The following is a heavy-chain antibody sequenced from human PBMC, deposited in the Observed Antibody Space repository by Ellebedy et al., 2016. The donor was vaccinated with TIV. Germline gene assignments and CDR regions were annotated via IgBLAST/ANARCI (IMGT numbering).Heavy chain of an antibody. CDR3: AKGLGGLQLWFDP. CDR1: GGSLRGYY. V-gene: IGHV4-34*01. J-gene: IGHJ5*02. D-gene: IGHD1-1*01. Sequence: MPSETLSLTCAVSGGSLRGYYWSWIRQPPGKGLEWIGEINPSGVLNYDPSLKSRVTISADTSKNQVSLRLSSVSAADTAIYFCAKGLGGLQLWFDPWGQGTLVTVSS. CDR2: INPSGVL.